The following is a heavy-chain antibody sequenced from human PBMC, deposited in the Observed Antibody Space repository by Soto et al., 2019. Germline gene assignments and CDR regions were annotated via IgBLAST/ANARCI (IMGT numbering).Heavy chain of an antibody. CDR2: IHYSGSI. CDR3: AREDDGGDRDYYGLDV. CDR1: GGSISYEYYH. Sequence: QVQLQQSGPGLVKPSQTLSLTCTVSGGSISYEYYHWTWIRQSPGKGLEWIGYIHYSGSIIYNPSFKSRVTISVDTYKNPFSLQRSSVTAADTAVYFCAREDDGGDRDYYGLDVWGQGTTVTVSS. J-gene: IGHJ6*02. D-gene: IGHD2-21*02. V-gene: IGHV4-30-4*08.